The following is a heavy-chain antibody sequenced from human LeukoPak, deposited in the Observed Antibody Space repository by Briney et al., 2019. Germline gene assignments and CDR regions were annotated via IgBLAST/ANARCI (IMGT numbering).Heavy chain of an antibody. CDR3: VRAKMFYYEGGTYYHAFDI. CDR1: GFSFSSYS. J-gene: IGHJ3*02. D-gene: IGHD3-22*01. CDR2: ISISSNYK. V-gene: IGHV3-21*01. Sequence: GGSLSLSCAASGFSFSSYSMNRVRQAPGKGLEWVSSISISSNYKYYAESLKRRFTISRDNAKNSLYLQMNSLRAEDTAVYYCVRAKMFYYEGGTYYHAFDIWGQGTMVTVSS.